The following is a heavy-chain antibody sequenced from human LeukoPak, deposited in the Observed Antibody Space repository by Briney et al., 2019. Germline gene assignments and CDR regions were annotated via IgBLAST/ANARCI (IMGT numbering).Heavy chain of an antibody. J-gene: IGHJ4*02. CDR3: ARPLVRGVIRALGY. D-gene: IGHD3-10*01. CDR1: GFTFSSYG. CDR2: IRYDGSNK. V-gene: IGHV3-30*02. Sequence: GGSLRLSCAASGFTFSSYGMHWVRQAPGKGLEWVTFIRYDGSNKYYADSVKGRFTISRDNSKNTLYLQMNSLRAEYTAVYYGARPLVRGVIRALGYWGQGTLVTASS.